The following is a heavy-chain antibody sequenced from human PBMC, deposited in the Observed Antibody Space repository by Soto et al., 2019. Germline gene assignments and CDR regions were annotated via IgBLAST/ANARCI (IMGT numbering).Heavy chain of an antibody. J-gene: IGHJ6*02. V-gene: IGHV3-11*01. CDR2: ISSSGSTI. CDR1: GFTFSDYY. Sequence: GGSLRLSCAASGFTFSDYYMSWIRQAPGKGLEWVSYISSSGSTIYYADSVKGRFTISRDNAKNSLYLQMNSLRAEDTAVYYCARGRARMATIKSSSYYGMDVWGHGTTVTVSS. D-gene: IGHD5-12*01. CDR3: ARGRARMATIKSSSYYGMDV.